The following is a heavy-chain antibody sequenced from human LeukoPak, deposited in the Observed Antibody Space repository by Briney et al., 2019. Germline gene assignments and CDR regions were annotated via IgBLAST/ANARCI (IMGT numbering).Heavy chain of an antibody. CDR3: AKLASITMIVVLNGAFDI. D-gene: IGHD3-22*01. Sequence: GGSLRLSCAASGFTFSSYGMHWVRQAPGKGLEWVAFIRYDGSNKYYADSVKGRFTISRDNSKNTLYLQMNSLRAEDTAVYYCAKLASITMIVVLNGAFDIWGQGTMVTVSS. CDR1: GFTFSSYG. V-gene: IGHV3-30*02. CDR2: IRYDGSNK. J-gene: IGHJ3*02.